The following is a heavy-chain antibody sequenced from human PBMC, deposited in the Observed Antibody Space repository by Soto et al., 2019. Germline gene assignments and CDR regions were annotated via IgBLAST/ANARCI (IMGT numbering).Heavy chain of an antibody. Sequence: PSETLSLTCTVSGGSISSGDYYWSWIRQPPGKGLEWIGYIYYSGSTYYNPSLKSRVTISVDTSKNQFSLKLSSVTAADTAVYYCARVRVVVVPAAIVPDAFDIWGQGTMVTVSS. CDR3: ARVRVVVVPAAIVPDAFDI. J-gene: IGHJ3*02. CDR1: GGSISSGDYY. CDR2: IYYSGST. D-gene: IGHD2-2*02. V-gene: IGHV4-30-4*01.